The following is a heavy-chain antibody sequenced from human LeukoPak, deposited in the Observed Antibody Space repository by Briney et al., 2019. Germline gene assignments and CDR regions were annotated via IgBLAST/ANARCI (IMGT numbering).Heavy chain of an antibody. D-gene: IGHD3-10*01. Sequence: PGGSLRLSCAASGFTFSSYEMNWVRQAPGKGLEWVSSISSSSSYIYYADSVKGRFTISRDNAKNSLYLQMNSLRAEDTAVYCCAREVLWFGEWEFDYWGQGTLVTVSS. CDR1: GFTFSSYE. V-gene: IGHV3-21*01. CDR2: ISSSSSYI. J-gene: IGHJ4*02. CDR3: AREVLWFGEWEFDY.